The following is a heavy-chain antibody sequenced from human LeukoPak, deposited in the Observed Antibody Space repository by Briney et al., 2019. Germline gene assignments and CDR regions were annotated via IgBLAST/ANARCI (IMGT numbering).Heavy chain of an antibody. D-gene: IGHD3-9*01. CDR2: IYYSGST. J-gene: IGHJ4*02. CDR3: ARGVSLRYFDWHINRLYFDY. CDR1: GGSISSGDYY. Sequence: SSETLSLTCTVSGGSISSGDYYWSWIRQPPGKGLEWIGYIYYSGSTYYNPPLKSRVTISVDTSKNQFSLKLSSVTAADAAVYYCARGVSLRYFDWHINRLYFDYWGQGTLVTVSS. V-gene: IGHV4-30-4*01.